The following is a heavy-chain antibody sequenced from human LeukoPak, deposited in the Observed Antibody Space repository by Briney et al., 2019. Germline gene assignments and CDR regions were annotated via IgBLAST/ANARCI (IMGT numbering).Heavy chain of an antibody. Sequence: SVKVSCKASGFTFGSIAMQWVRQARGQPLEWIGWIVVGSGNTNYAQKFQQRLTITRDMPTNTAYMEMKSLRPEDTAVYYCAADTLYSGTWGQGTLVTVSS. CDR3: AADTLYSGT. V-gene: IGHV1-58*02. CDR1: GFTFGSIA. CDR2: IVVGSGNT. J-gene: IGHJ1*01. D-gene: IGHD4-23*01.